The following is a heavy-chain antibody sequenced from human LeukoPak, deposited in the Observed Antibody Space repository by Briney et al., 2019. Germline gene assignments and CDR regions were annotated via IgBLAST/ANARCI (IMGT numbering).Heavy chain of an antibody. CDR2: INPSGGST. D-gene: IGHD3-9*01. Sequence: VSVKVSCKASGYTFTSYYMHWVRQAPGQGLEWMGIINPSGGSTSYAQKFQGRVTMTRDTSTSTVYMELSSLRSEDTAVYYCARDAQPTDILTGYFAYWGQGTLVTVSS. CDR3: ARDAQPTDILTGYFAY. V-gene: IGHV1-46*01. CDR1: GYTFTSYY. J-gene: IGHJ4*02.